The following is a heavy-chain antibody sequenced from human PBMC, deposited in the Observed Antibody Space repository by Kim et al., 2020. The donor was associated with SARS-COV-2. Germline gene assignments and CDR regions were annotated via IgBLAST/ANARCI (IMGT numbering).Heavy chain of an antibody. CDR2: ISSSSSTI. J-gene: IGHJ6*02. CDR1: GFTFSDYY. D-gene: IGHD6-13*01. CDR3: ARGCSSSPLCYYYYGMDV. V-gene: IGHV3-11*01. Sequence: GGSLRLSCAASGFTFSDYYMSWIRQAPGKGLEWVSYISSSSSTIYYADSVKGRFTISRDNAKNSLYLQMNSLRAEDTAVYYCARGCSSSPLCYYYYGMDVWGQGTTVTVSS.